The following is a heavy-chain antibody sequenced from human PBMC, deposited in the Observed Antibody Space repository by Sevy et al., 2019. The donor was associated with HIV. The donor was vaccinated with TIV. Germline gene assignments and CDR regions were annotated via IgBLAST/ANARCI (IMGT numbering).Heavy chain of an antibody. Sequence: GGSLRLSCAVSGFTFSNYAMNWVRQAPGKGLEWVSGISGSGGSGTKTYYADSVKGRFTISRDDSKNSLYLQLNSLRAEDTAIYYCARKYDSSGYFDYWGQGTLVTVSS. CDR1: GFTFSNYA. CDR2: ISGSGGSGTKT. J-gene: IGHJ4*02. D-gene: IGHD3-22*01. CDR3: ARKYDSSGYFDY. V-gene: IGHV3-23*01.